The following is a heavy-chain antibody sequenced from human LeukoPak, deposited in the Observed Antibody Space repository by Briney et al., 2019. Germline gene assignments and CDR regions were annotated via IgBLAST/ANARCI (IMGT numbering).Heavy chain of an antibody. J-gene: IGHJ4*02. Sequence: SETLSLTCTVSGDSSSSSIYYWGWIRQPPGKGLEWIGSIDYSGSTYYNPSLKSRATISIDTSRNQFSLKLSSVTAADTAVYYCAREYTLYRSGWFLDYWGQGTVVTVSS. CDR2: IDYSGST. D-gene: IGHD6-19*01. CDR3: AREYTLYRSGWFLDY. CDR1: GDSSSSSIYY. V-gene: IGHV4-39*07.